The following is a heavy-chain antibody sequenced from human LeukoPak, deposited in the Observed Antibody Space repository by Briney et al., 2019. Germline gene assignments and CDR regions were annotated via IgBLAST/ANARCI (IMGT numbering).Heavy chain of an antibody. V-gene: IGHV1-46*01. D-gene: IGHD6-19*01. CDR2: INPSGGST. Sequence: ASVKVSCKASGYTFTSYYMHWVRQAPGQGLEWMGIINPSGGSTSYAQKFQGRVTMTRDMSTSTVYMELSSLRSEDTAVYYCARDSAPYSSGWYLVDYWGQGTLVTVSS. CDR1: GYTFTSYY. J-gene: IGHJ4*02. CDR3: ARDSAPYSSGWYLVDY.